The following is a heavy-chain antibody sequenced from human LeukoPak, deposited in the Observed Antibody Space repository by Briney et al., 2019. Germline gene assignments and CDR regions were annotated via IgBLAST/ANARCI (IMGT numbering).Heavy chain of an antibody. CDR2: IKPDSGGT. J-gene: IGHJ3*02. D-gene: IGHD6-13*01. Sequence: ASVKVSCKASGYTFTDHYMHWVRQAPGQGLEWLGWIKPDSGGTNYAQEFQGRVTMTRDTSISTAYMELSRLTSDDTAVYYCARVGGGAAAVVFDIWGQGTMVTVSS. CDR3: ARVGGGAAAVVFDI. V-gene: IGHV1-2*02. CDR1: GYTFTDHY.